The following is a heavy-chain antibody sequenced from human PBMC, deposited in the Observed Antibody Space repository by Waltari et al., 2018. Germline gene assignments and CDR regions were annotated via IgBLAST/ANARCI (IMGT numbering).Heavy chain of an antibody. D-gene: IGHD6-13*01. V-gene: IGHV3-53*01. Sequence: EVHLVESGGGLVHPGDSVRLSCAASGVIVSNNYMSWVREPPGKGLEWVSVIYRGGETYYADSVKGRFTISRDNSKNTLDLQMSSVGAEDTAVYYCTGDHGLSWPLDWGQGTMVTVSS. J-gene: IGHJ4*02. CDR1: GVIVSNNY. CDR3: TGDHGLSWPLD. CDR2: IYRGGET.